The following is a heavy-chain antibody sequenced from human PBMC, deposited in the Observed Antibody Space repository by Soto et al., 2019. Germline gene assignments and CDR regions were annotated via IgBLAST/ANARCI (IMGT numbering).Heavy chain of an antibody. CDR1: GYTFTSYA. CDR3: ARDLGYALPDY. Sequence: ASVKVSCKASGYTFTSYAMHCVRQAPGQRLEWMGWINAGNGNTKYSQKFQGRVTITRDTSASTAYMELSSLRSEDTAVYYCARDLGYALPDYWGQGTLVPSPQ. V-gene: IGHV1-3*01. CDR2: INAGNGNT. J-gene: IGHJ4*02. D-gene: IGHD2-15*01.